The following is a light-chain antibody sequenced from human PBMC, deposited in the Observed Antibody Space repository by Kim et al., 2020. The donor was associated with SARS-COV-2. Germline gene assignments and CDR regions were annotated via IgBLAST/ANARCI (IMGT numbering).Light chain of an antibody. CDR2: YDS. CDR3: QVWDSSSDHRV. Sequence: SYELTQPPSVSVAPGKTARFTCGGDNIGSKGVHWYQQKPGQAPVLVIYYDSDRPSGIPERFSGSNSGNTATLTISRVEAGDEADYYCQVWDSSSDHRVFGRGTQLTVL. V-gene: IGLV3-21*04. CDR1: NIGSKG. J-gene: IGLJ2*01.